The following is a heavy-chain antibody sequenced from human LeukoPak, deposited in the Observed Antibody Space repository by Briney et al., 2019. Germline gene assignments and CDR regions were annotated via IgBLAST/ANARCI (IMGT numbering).Heavy chain of an antibody. V-gene: IGHV4-39*01. Sequence: SETLSLTCTVSSGSISSSSYYWGWIRQPPGKGLEWIGSIYYSGSTYYNPSLKSRVTISVDTSKNQSSLKLSSVTAADTAVYYCARLFIVVVPAADNYLDYWGQGTLVTVSS. CDR1: SGSISSSSYY. J-gene: IGHJ4*02. CDR2: IYYSGST. D-gene: IGHD2-2*01. CDR3: ARLFIVVVPAADNYLDY.